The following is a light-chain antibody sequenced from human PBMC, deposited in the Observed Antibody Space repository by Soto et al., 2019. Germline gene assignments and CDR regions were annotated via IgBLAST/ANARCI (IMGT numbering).Light chain of an antibody. Sequence: EIVLTQSPATLSLSPGERATLSCRASQSVSSYLAWYQQKPGQAPRLLIYDASNRATGIPARFSGSVSGTDFTRTSSSLEPEDFAVYYCQQRSNWPPTWAFGHGTKVEIK. J-gene: IGKJ1*01. CDR2: DAS. CDR3: QQRSNWPPTWA. CDR1: QSVSSY. V-gene: IGKV3-11*01.